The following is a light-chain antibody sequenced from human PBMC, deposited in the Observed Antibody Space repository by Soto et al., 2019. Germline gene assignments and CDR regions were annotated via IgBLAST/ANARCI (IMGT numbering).Light chain of an antibody. J-gene: IGKJ2*01. CDR1: QRVSNSY. CDR3: QQYERPPFA. Sequence: EIVLTQSPGTLSLSPGDRATLSCRASQRVSNSYLAWYQQKPGQAPRLLIYDASTRAAGVPDRVTGGGSGTDFTLTINALEPEDFALYFWQQYERPPFAFGQGTRLEI. V-gene: IGKV3-20*01. CDR2: DAS.